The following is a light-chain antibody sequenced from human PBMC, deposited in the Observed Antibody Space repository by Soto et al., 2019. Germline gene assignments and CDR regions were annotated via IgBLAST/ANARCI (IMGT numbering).Light chain of an antibody. CDR1: QSVLNSSNHKNY. CDR3: QQYYSTPFT. V-gene: IGKV4-1*01. CDR2: WAS. Sequence: DIVMTQSPNSLAVSLGERATINCKSSQSVLNSSNHKNYLAWYQQKPGQPPKLLIYWASTRESGVPDRFSGSGSGTDFTLTISSLQAEDVAVYYCQQYYSTPFTFGPGTKVDIK. J-gene: IGKJ3*01.